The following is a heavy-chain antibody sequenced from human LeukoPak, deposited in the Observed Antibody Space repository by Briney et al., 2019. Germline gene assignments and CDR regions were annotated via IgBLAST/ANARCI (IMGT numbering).Heavy chain of an antibody. CDR1: GFTFSSYA. V-gene: IGHV3-23*01. D-gene: IGHD6-13*01. J-gene: IGHJ4*02. CDR2: ISGSGGST. CDR3: AKAQGDSSSWYGY. Sequence: GGSLRLSCAASGFTFSSYAMSWVRQAPGKGLEWVSAISGSGGSTYYADSVKGRSTISRDNSKNTLYLQMNSLRAEDTAVYYCAKAQGDSSSWYGYWGQGTLVTVSS.